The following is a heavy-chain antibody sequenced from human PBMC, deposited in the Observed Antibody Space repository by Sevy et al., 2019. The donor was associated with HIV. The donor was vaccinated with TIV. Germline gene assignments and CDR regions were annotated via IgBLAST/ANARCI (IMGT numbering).Heavy chain of an antibody. V-gene: IGHV4-34*01. D-gene: IGHD3-22*01. CDR2: INHSGST. CDR3: ARSLYYYDSSGYRNDAFDI. CDR1: GGSFSGYY. J-gene: IGHJ3*02. Sequence: SETLSLTCAVYGGSFSGYYWSWIRQPPGKGLEWIGEINHSGSTKYNPSLKSRVTISVDTSKNQFSLKLSSVTAADTAVYYCARSLYYYDSSGYRNDAFDIWGQGTMVTVSS.